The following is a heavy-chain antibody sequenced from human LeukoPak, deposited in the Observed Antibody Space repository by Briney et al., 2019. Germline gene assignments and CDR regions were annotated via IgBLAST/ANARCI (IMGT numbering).Heavy chain of an antibody. D-gene: IGHD1-26*01. CDR3: ARGGRNSGSYCYFDY. Sequence: ASVKVSCKASGYSFTVYYIHLVRQAPGQGFEWMGWINPNSGGTNYAQKFQGWVTMTRDTSISTAYMELSRLRSDDTAVYYCARGGRNSGSYCYFDYWGQGTMVTVSS. J-gene: IGHJ4*02. CDR1: GYSFTVYY. CDR2: INPNSGGT. V-gene: IGHV1-2*04.